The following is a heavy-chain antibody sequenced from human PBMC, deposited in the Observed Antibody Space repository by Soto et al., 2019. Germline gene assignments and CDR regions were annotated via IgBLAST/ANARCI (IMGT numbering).Heavy chain of an antibody. J-gene: IGHJ6*02. Sequence: GVLRLSCAASGFSFSAYYMSWIRQAPGKGLEWVSYISFNGDVTRYSDSVEGRFTVSRDNAKKSLYLQMNSLRVEDTAVYYCARENGHPGHNYAMDVWGQGTTVTVSS. CDR3: ARENGHPGHNYAMDV. CDR1: GFSFSAYY. CDR2: ISFNGDVT. V-gene: IGHV3-11*01. D-gene: IGHD2-8*01.